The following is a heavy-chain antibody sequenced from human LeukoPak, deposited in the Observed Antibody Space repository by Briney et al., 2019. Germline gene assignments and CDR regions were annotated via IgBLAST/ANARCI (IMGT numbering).Heavy chain of an antibody. J-gene: IGHJ6*03. CDR3: ARGSPEILRSYYYYYMDV. D-gene: IGHD4-17*01. V-gene: IGHV3-53*01. CDR1: GFTVSSNY. Sequence: GGSLRLSCAASGFTVSSNYMSWVRQAPGKGLEWVSVIYSGGSTYYADSVKGRFTTSRDNSKNTLYLQMNSLRAEDTAVYYCARGSPEILRSYYYYYMDVWGKGTTVTVSS. CDR2: IYSGGST.